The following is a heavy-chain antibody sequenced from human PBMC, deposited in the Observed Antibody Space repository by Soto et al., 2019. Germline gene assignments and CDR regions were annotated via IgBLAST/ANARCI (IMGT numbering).Heavy chain of an antibody. V-gene: IGHV4-30-2*03. J-gene: IGHJ4*02. CDR3: ARLLDGLHFDY. CDR2: IYNSGST. Sequence: SETLSLTCAVSGGSISSGGYSWSWIRQPPGKGLEWIGYIYNSGSTYYNPSLKSRVTISIDTSKNQFSLKLSSLTAADTAVYYCARLLDGLHFDYWGQGTLVTVSS. CDR1: GGSISSGGYS. D-gene: IGHD3-9*01.